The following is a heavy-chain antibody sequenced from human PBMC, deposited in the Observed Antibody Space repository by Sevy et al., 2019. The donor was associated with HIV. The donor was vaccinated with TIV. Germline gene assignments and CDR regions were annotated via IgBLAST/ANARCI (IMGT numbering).Heavy chain of an antibody. V-gene: IGHV1-69*04. J-gene: IGHJ5*02. CDR3: AAGPFGVVIRNWFDL. Sequence: ASVKVSCKASGGTFSSYAISWVRQAPGQGLEWMGRIIPILGIANYAQKFQGRVTITADKSTSTAYMELSSLRSEDTAVYDCAAGPFGVVIRNWFDLWGQGTLVTVSS. CDR1: GGTFSSYA. D-gene: IGHD3-3*01. CDR2: IIPILGIA.